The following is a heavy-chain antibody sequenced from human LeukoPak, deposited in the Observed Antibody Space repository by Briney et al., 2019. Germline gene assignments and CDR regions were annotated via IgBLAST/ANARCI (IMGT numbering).Heavy chain of an antibody. CDR3: AKDIVLVVTTHDYFDY. V-gene: IGHV3-30*02. CDR1: GFTFSSYG. Sequence: GGSLRLSCAASGFTFSSYGMHWVRQAPGKGLEWVAFIRSDGSNQYYADSVKGRFTISRDNSKNTLYLQMNSLRAEDTAVYYCAKDIVLVVTTHDYFDYWGQGTLVTVSS. CDR2: IRSDGSNQ. D-gene: IGHD2-8*02. J-gene: IGHJ4*02.